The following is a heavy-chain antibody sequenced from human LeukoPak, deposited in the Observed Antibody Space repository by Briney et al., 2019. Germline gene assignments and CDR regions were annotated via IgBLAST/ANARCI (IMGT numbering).Heavy chain of an antibody. D-gene: IGHD3-10*01. Sequence: ASVKVSCKSSGGSFNNLPISWVRQAPGQGLEWLGGIIPSFITAHYSHKFQGRVTITADESTGTAYIHLTSLKSDDTAVYYCTMNYYYDMDVWGKGTTVTVSS. CDR1: GGSFNNLP. J-gene: IGHJ6*03. V-gene: IGHV1-69*13. CDR3: TMNYYYDMDV. CDR2: IIPSFITA.